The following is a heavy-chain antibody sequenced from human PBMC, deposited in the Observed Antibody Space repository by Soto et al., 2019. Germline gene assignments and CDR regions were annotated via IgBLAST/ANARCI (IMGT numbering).Heavy chain of an antibody. V-gene: IGHV4-39*02. CDR1: GGSISSPSYY. Sequence: SETLSLTCSVSGGSISSPSYYWGWIRQPPGKGLEWIGNSYYSGNSYYTPSLKSRITIFVDTSRNHFSLNVNSATAADTDVYFSAKRSMLVAPTWGQGILVTVSS. D-gene: IGHD2-21*01. J-gene: IGHJ4*02. CDR3: AKRSMLVAPT. CDR2: SYYSGNS.